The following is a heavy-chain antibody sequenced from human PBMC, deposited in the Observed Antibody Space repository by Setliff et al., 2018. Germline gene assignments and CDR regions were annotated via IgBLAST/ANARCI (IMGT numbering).Heavy chain of an antibody. CDR1: GYTFSDYY. CDR2: FDFDDDET. V-gene: IGHV1-69-2*01. J-gene: IGHJ4*02. CDR3: ARAPRLEWILPTFDY. Sequence: GASVKVSCKASGYTFSDYYMQWVRQAPGKGLEWMGRFDFDDDETIYAEKFQGRVTLTTDTSTNTAYMELRSLRSDDTAVYYCARAPRLEWILPTFDYWGQGTPVTVSS. D-gene: IGHD3-3*01.